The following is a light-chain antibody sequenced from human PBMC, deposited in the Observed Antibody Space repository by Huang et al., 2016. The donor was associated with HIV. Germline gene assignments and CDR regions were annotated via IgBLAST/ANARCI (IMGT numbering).Light chain of an antibody. CDR3: QQSENIPPT. J-gene: IGKJ1*01. V-gene: IGKV1-39*01. Sequence: DIQMTQSPSSLSASVGDRVTITCRASQNINSYLNWYQKKPGKAPKVLIYGASILQSGVPERFSGSGSETDFTLNISSLQPDDFAAYYCQQSENIPPTFGQGTRV. CDR1: QNINSY. CDR2: GAS.